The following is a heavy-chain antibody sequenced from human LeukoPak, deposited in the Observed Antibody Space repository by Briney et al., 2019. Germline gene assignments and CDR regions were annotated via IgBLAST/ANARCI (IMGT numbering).Heavy chain of an antibody. CDR2: IYISAIT. CDR3: AKRSPPY. CDR1: GFSISSND. V-gene: IGHV3-66*04. D-gene: IGHD3-10*01. Sequence: GGSLRLSCTASGFSISSNDMNWVHQSPGKGLERVSLIYISAITKYADSVQGRFTVSRDNSKNTLYLQMNSLRAEDTAVYYCAKRSPPYWGQGTLVTVSS. J-gene: IGHJ4*02.